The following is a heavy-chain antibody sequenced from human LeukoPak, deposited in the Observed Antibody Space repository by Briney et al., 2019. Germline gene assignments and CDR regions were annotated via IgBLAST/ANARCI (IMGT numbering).Heavy chain of an antibody. CDR2: IYYSGST. Sequence: SETLSLTCTVSGGSIFSYYWSWIRQPPGKGLEWMGDIYYSGSTNYNPSLKSRVTISVDTSKNQFSLRVSSVTAADTAVYYCARHLNNCGDDCYIFDYWGQGTLVTVSS. CDR3: ARHLNNCGDDCYIFDY. D-gene: IGHD2-21*01. CDR1: GGSIFSYY. V-gene: IGHV4-59*08. J-gene: IGHJ4*02.